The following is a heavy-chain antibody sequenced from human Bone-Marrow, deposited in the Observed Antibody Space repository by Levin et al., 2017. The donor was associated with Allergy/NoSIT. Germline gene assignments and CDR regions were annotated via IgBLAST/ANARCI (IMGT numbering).Heavy chain of an antibody. J-gene: IGHJ6*02. V-gene: IGHV3-30*03. CDR1: GFVFRSYA. Sequence: GGSLRLSCAASGFVFRSYAMHWVRQAPGKGLEWVAVVSYDGYTEYYASPAKGRFTVSRDNSKNTLSLQMDSLRPDDTAVYYCTRTRHLEWTMSTGYYYGMDVWGQGTTVRVSS. D-gene: IGHD3-9*01. CDR3: TRTRHLEWTMSTGYYYGMDV. CDR2: VSYDGYTE.